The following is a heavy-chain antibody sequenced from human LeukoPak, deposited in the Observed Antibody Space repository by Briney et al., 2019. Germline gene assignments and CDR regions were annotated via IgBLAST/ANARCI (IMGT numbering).Heavy chain of an antibody. Sequence: SVKVSCKASGGTFSSYAISWVRQAPGQGLEWMGGIIPIFGTANYAQKFQGRVTITADESTSTAYMELSSLRSEDTAVYYCARSLRGTAMVTQGYWGQGTLVTVSS. CDR2: IIPIFGTA. CDR3: ARSLRGTAMVTQGY. V-gene: IGHV1-69*13. J-gene: IGHJ4*02. D-gene: IGHD5-18*01. CDR1: GGTFSSYA.